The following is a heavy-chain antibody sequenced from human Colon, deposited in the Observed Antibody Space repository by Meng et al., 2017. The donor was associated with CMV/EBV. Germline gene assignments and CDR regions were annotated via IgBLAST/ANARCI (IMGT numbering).Heavy chain of an antibody. V-gene: IGHV3-72*01. J-gene: IGHJ4*02. Sequence: GGSLRLSCATSGFIFTEYYIDWIRQSPGKGLEWVGHGKNRANGYGTEYAASVKGRFFISRNDSDNSLHLQMTRLESEDTAVYYCVRDGRRYSFDFWGQGTLVTVSS. CDR2: GKNRANGYGT. CDR1: GFIFTEYY. D-gene: IGHD1-14*01. CDR3: VRDGRRYSFDF.